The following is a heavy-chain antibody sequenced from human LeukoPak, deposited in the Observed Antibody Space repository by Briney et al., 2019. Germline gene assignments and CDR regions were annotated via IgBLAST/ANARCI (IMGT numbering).Heavy chain of an antibody. D-gene: IGHD3-22*01. CDR2: MNPNSGYT. CDR1: GYTLTELS. J-gene: IGHJ5*02. Sequence: ASVKVSCKVSGYTLTELSMHWVRQATGQGLEWMGWMNPNSGYTGYAQKFQGRVTITRNTSISTAYMELSSLRSEDTAVYYCARVRPYYDSSGYYGERNGWFDPWGQGTLVTVSS. V-gene: IGHV1-8*03. CDR3: ARVRPYYDSSGYYGERNGWFDP.